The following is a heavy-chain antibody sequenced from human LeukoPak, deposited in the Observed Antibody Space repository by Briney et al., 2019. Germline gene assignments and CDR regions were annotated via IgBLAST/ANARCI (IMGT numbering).Heavy chain of an antibody. V-gene: IGHV4-59*08. Sequence: PSETLSLTCSVSGDSISNFYWNWIRQPPGNRLEWIGNIHYSGSSNYNPSLQSRVTMSIDTSRNQLFLKLTSVTAADTAVYYCALAPNSNWFDFWGQGTLVTVSS. CDR2: IHYSGSS. CDR1: GDSISNFY. CDR3: ALAPNSNWFDF. J-gene: IGHJ5*01. D-gene: IGHD2-8*01.